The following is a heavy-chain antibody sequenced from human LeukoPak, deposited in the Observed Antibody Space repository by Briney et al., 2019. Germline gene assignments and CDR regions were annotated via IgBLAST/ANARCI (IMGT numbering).Heavy chain of an antibody. Sequence: GGSLRLSCAACGFTFSSYGMHWVRQAPGKGLEWVAVISYDGSNKYYADSVKGRFTISRDNSKNTLYLQMNSLRAEDTAVYYCAKGGTMIVVAPADYWGQGTLVTVSS. V-gene: IGHV3-30*18. J-gene: IGHJ4*02. CDR2: ISYDGSNK. CDR1: GFTFSSYG. D-gene: IGHD3-22*01. CDR3: AKGGTMIVVAPADY.